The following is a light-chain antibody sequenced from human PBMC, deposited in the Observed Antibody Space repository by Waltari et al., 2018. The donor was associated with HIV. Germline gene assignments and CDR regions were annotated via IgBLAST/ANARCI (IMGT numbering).Light chain of an antibody. Sequence: EILMTQSPATLSVPPGERVTLSCRASQSVSSDLAWYRQKPGQAPRLLIYSASTRATGLPARFSGSGSGTEFTLTISSLQSEDFAFYYCQQYNNWPPWTFGQGTKVEIK. J-gene: IGKJ1*01. CDR2: SAS. V-gene: IGKV3-15*01. CDR3: QQYNNWPPWT. CDR1: QSVSSD.